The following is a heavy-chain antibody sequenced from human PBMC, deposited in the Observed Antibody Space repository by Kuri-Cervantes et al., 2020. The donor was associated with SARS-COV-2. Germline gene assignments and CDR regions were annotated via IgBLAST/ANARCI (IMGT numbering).Heavy chain of an antibody. CDR2: IYYSGST. CDR3: ARQVGSSGWYGRGGWFDP. CDR1: GGPISSSSYY. V-gene: IGHV4-39*01. Sequence: GSLRLSCTVSGGPISSSSYYWGWIRQPPGKGLEWIGSIYYSGSTYYNPSLKSRVTISVDTSKNQFSLKLSSVTAADTAVYYCARQVGSSGWYGRGGWFDPWGQGTLVTVSS. D-gene: IGHD6-19*01. J-gene: IGHJ5*02.